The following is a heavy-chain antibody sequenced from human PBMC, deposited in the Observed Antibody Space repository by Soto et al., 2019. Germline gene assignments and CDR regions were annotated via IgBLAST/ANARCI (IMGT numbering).Heavy chain of an antibody. V-gene: IGHV3-23*01. J-gene: IGHJ5*02. CDR1: GFTFSSHA. D-gene: IGHD6-19*01. CDR2: ISGSGGST. CDR3: AKDGREYSSGLEGWFDP. Sequence: GGPLRLSCAASGFTFSSHAMSWVRPAPGKGLEWVSAISGSGGSTYYADSVKGRFTISRDNSKNTLYLQVNSLRAEDTAVYFCAKDGREYSSGLEGWFDPCGQGTLVTVSS.